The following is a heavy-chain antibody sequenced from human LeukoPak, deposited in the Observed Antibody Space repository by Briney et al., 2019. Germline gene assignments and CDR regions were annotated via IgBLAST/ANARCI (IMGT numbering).Heavy chain of an antibody. CDR2: VYYTGGT. Sequence: PSETLSLTCSVSGGSITSSSYYWGWIRQPPEKGLEWIGSVYYTGGTYYSPSLKSRVTISVDTSKNQFSLMLSSVTAADTAVYYCARGAVYYDSSGYYPDAFDIWGQGTMVTVSS. CDR3: ARGAVYYDSSGYYPDAFDI. V-gene: IGHV4-39*07. J-gene: IGHJ3*02. D-gene: IGHD3-22*01. CDR1: GGSITSSSYY.